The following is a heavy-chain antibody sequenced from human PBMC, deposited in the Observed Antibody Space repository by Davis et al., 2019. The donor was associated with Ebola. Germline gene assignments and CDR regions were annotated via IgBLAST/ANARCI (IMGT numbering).Heavy chain of an antibody. CDR2: IYYSGST. D-gene: IGHD5-24*01. CDR1: GFTFSNAW. J-gene: IGHJ4*02. CDR3: ASNVEMATIVY. V-gene: IGHV4-59*01. Sequence: PGGSLRLSCAASGFTFSNAWMSWVRQHPGKGLEWIGYIYYSGSTYYNPSLKSRVTISVDTSKNQFSLKLSSVTAADTAVYYCASNVEMATIVYWGQGTLVTVSS.